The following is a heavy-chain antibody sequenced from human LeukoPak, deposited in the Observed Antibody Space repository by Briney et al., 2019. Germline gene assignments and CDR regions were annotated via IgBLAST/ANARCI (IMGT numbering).Heavy chain of an antibody. CDR3: ARDPITFGGVIVSWFDP. CDR2: IIPILGIA. D-gene: IGHD3-16*02. V-gene: IGHV1-69*04. J-gene: IGHJ5*02. Sequence: ASVKVSCKASGGTFSSYAISWVRQAPGQGLEWMGRIIPILGIANYAQKFQGRVTITADKSTSTAYMELSSLRSEDTAVYYCARDPITFGGVIVSWFDPWGQGTLVTVSS. CDR1: GGTFSSYA.